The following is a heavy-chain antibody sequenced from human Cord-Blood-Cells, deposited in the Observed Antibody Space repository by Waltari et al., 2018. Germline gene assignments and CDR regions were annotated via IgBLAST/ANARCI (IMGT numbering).Heavy chain of an antibody. D-gene: IGHD2-2*01. Sequence: QVQLQQWGAGLLKPSETLSLTCAVYGGSFSGYYWSWIRQPPGKGLEWIGEINHSGRTNYSPSLKSRVTISVDTSKNQFSLKLSSVTAADTAVYYCARGTTSVVVPAARYWYFDLWGRGTLVTVSS. CDR2: INHSGRT. CDR3: ARGTTSVVVPAARYWYFDL. V-gene: IGHV4-34*01. CDR1: GGSFSGYY. J-gene: IGHJ2*01.